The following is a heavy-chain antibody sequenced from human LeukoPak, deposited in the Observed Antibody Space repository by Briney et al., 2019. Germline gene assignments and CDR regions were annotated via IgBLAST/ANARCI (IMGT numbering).Heavy chain of an antibody. J-gene: IGHJ4*02. V-gene: IGHV4-34*01. D-gene: IGHD5-24*01. CDR3: AREARFAWLQPLFI. CDR2: INHSGST. Sequence: PSETLSLTCAVYGGSFSGYYWSWIRQPPGKGLEWIGEINHSGSTNYNPSLKSRVTISVDTSKNQFSLKLSSVTAADTAVYYCAREARFAWLQPLFIWGQGTLVTVSS. CDR1: GGSFSGYY.